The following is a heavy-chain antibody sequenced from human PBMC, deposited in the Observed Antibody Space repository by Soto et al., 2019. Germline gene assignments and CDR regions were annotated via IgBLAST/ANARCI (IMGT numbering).Heavy chain of an antibody. D-gene: IGHD3-10*01. Sequence: GGSLRLSCAASGFTFSSYGMHWVRQAPGKGLEWVAVIWYDGSNKYYADSVKGRFTISRDNSKNTLYLQMNSLRAEDTAVYYCARDADYGSGSLLCLDVWGKGTTVTVSS. V-gene: IGHV3-33*01. CDR1: GFTFSSYG. CDR2: IWYDGSNK. J-gene: IGHJ6*04. CDR3: ARDADYGSGSLLCLDV.